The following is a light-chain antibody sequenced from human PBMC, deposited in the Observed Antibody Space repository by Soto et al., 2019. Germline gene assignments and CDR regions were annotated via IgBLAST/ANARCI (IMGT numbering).Light chain of an antibody. J-gene: IGKJ1*01. CDR3: QQDGSSPRT. CDR2: GAS. V-gene: IGKV3-20*01. Sequence: EIVLTQSAGTLSLSPGERATLSCRASQSVRSSYLAWYQQNPGQAPRLLIYGASSRASGIPDRFSGSGSGTDFTLSISRLEAEDIVVYYCQQDGSSPRTFGQGTKVDIK. CDR1: QSVRSSY.